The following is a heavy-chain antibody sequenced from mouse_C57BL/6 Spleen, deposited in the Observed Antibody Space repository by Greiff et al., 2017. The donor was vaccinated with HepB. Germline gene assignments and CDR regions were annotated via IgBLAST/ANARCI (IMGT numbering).Heavy chain of an antibody. J-gene: IGHJ3*01. V-gene: IGHV1-54*01. Sequence: QVQLKESGAELVRPGTSVKVSCKASGYAFTNYLIAWVKQRPGQGLEWIGVINPGSGGTNYNEKFKGKATLPADKSSSTAYMQLSSLTSEDSAVYFCARWTYGNYAYWGQGTLVTVSA. CDR2: INPGSGGT. D-gene: IGHD2-1*01. CDR1: GYAFTNYL. CDR3: ARWTYGNYAY.